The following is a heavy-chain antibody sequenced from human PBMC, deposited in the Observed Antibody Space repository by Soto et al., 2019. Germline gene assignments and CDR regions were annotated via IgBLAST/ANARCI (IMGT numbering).Heavy chain of an antibody. CDR2: ISYDGSKT. D-gene: IGHD6-19*01. V-gene: IGHV3-30*18. Sequence: GSLRLSCAASGFTFTTYGMHWVRQAPGKGLEWVAVISYDGSKTYYGGSVKGRFTISRDNFKNTLYLQMNSLRTEDTAVYYCAKKEGSGWYHYYHGMDVWGQGTTVTVSS. J-gene: IGHJ6*02. CDR1: GFTFTTYG. CDR3: AKKEGSGWYHYYHGMDV.